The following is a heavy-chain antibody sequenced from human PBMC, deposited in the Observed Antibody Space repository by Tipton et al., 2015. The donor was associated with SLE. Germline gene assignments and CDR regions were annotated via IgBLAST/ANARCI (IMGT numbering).Heavy chain of an antibody. J-gene: IGHJ2*01. CDR2: IYYSGST. CDR1: GGSISSGGYY. D-gene: IGHD3-16*01. Sequence: TLSLTCTVSGGSISSGGYYWSWIRQHPGKGLEWIGYIYYSGSTYYNPSLKSRVTISIDTSKNQFSLKLSSVTAADTAVYYCARKRLPDLDFDLWGRGTRVTVSS. CDR3: ARKRLPDLDFDL. V-gene: IGHV4-31*03.